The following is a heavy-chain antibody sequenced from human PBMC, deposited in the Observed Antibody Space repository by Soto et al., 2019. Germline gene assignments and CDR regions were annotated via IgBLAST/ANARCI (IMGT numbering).Heavy chain of an antibody. CDR1: GISFDTYG. CDR3: AKEMYLRSVLERRPAWGDF. J-gene: IGHJ4*02. D-gene: IGHD7-27*01. Sequence: PGGSLRLSCTASGISFDTYGMHWVRQTPGKGLEWVAVVSYDGSHKYYGDSVKGRFTISRDDAKNTVYLQMDSLGVEDTAVYYCAKEMYLRSVLERRPAWGDFRGQGILVTVSS. V-gene: IGHV3-30*18. CDR2: VSYDGSHK.